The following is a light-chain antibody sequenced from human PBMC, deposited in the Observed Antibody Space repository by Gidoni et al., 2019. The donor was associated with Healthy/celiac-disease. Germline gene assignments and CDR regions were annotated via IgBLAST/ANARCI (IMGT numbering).Light chain of an antibody. Sequence: DIQMTQSPSSLSASVGDSVTITCRASQSISSYLNWYQQKPGKAPKLLIYAASSLQSGVPSRCSGSGSGTDFTLTISSLQPEDFATYYCQQSYSTPWTFGQGTKVEIK. J-gene: IGKJ1*01. CDR1: QSISSY. CDR3: QQSYSTPWT. CDR2: AAS. V-gene: IGKV1-39*01.